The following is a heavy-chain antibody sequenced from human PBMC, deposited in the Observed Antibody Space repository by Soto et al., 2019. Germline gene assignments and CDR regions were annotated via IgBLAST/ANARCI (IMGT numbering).Heavy chain of an antibody. CDR1: GFTFSNYA. J-gene: IGHJ4*02. CDR2: ISVPDGST. D-gene: IGHD3-22*01. V-gene: IGHV3-23*01. Sequence: GGSLRLSCAASGFTFSNYAMSWVRQAPGKGLDWVSTISVPDGSTYYADSVKGRFNISRDKSKSQLFLKLSSVTAPDTAVYYCARQIYDSSGYYYAYWGQGTLVTVSS. CDR3: ARQIYDSSGYYYAY.